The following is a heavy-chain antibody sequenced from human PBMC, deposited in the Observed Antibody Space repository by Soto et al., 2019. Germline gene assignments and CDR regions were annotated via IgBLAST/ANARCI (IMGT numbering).Heavy chain of an antibody. CDR1: GDSISTVDYF. J-gene: IGHJ5*01. CDR3: ARGRYRPAPRSFPNCFDS. Sequence: PSETLSLTCSVSGDSISTVDYFWAWIRQPPGQALEYIGYIYKSTTTYYNPSFESRVAISLDTSKSHFSLTLTSVTSADTAVYFSARGRYRPAPRSFPNCFDSWGRVNRVTVSS. D-gene: IGHD3-16*02. V-gene: IGHV4-30-4*01. CDR2: IYKSTTT.